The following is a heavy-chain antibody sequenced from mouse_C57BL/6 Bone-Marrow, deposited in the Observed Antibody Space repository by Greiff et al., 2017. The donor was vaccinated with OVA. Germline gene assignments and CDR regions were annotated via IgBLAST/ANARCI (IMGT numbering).Heavy chain of an antibody. J-gene: IGHJ2*01. CDR3: TTRYYGSRGYYFDY. CDR1: GFNIKDYY. CDR2: IDPEDGDT. Sequence: EVQLQQSGAELVRPWASVKLSCTASGFNIKDYYMHWVKQRPEKGLEWIGRIDPEDGDTEYAPKFQGKATMTADTSSNTAYLQLSSLTSEDTAVYYCTTRYYGSRGYYFDYWGQGTTLTVSS. V-gene: IGHV14-1*01. D-gene: IGHD1-1*01.